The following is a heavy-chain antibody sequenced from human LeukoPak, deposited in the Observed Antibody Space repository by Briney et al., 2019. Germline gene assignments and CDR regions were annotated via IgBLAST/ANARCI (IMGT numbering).Heavy chain of an antibody. V-gene: IGHV5-51*01. Sequence: KVSCKASGYTFTSYGISWVRQMPGKGLEWMGIIYPGDSDTRYSPSFQGQVTISADKSISTAYLQWSSLKASDTAMYYCARRSKGMDVWGKGTTVTVSS. J-gene: IGHJ6*04. CDR2: IYPGDSDT. CDR3: ARRSKGMDV. CDR1: GYTFTSYG.